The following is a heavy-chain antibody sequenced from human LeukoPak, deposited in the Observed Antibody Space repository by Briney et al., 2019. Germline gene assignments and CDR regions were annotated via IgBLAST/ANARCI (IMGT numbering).Heavy chain of an antibody. Sequence: GGSLKLSCAASGLTFSSYAISGVRKAPGKGLKWVSDISGSGGRTYYADSVKGRFTISRDNSENTLYLQMNSLRAEDTAVYYCLCIVVVPAYNWFDPWGQGTLVTVSS. D-gene: IGHD2-2*01. CDR3: LCIVVVPAYNWFDP. CDR2: ISGSGGRT. J-gene: IGHJ5*02. CDR1: GLTFSSYA. V-gene: IGHV3-23*01.